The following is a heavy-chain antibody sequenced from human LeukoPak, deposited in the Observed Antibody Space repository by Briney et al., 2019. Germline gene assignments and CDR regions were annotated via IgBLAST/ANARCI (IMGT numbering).Heavy chain of an antibody. Sequence: ASVKVSCKASGYTFTGYYMHWVRQAPGQGLEWMGWINPNSGGTNYAQKFQGRVTMTRDTSISTAYMELSRLRSDDTAVYYCARVRGGVVPAARYYYYYMDVWGKGTTVTVSS. CDR1: GYTFTGYY. V-gene: IGHV1-2*02. D-gene: IGHD2-2*01. CDR2: INPNSGGT. CDR3: ARVRGGVVPAARYYYYYMDV. J-gene: IGHJ6*03.